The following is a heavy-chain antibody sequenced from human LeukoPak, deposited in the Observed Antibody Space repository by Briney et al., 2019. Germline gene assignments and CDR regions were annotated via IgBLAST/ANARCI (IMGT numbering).Heavy chain of an antibody. J-gene: IGHJ4*02. CDR1: GFTFSSYG. Sequence: PGGSLRLSCAASGFTFSSYGMHWVRQAPGKGLEWVAVISYDGSNKYYADSVKGRFTISRDNSKNTLYLQMSSLRAEDTAVYYCAKDPPYYGDYYFDYWAREPWSPSPQ. V-gene: IGHV3-30*18. CDR3: AKDPPYYGDYYFDY. D-gene: IGHD4-17*01. CDR2: ISYDGSNK.